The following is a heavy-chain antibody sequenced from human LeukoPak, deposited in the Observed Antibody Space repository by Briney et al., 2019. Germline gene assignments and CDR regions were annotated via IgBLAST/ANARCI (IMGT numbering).Heavy chain of an antibody. CDR3: TTNYSNYIYYYYYMDV. CDR2: IKSKTDSGTT. Sequence: AGSLRLSCAAYGFTFSNAWLSWVRQAPGKGLEWVGHIKSKTDSGTTDYATPVKGRFTISRDDSKNMLDLQMNSLKTEDTAGYYCTTNYSNYIYYYYYMDVWGKGTTVTVSS. V-gene: IGHV3-15*01. J-gene: IGHJ6*03. D-gene: IGHD4-11*01. CDR1: GFTFSNAW.